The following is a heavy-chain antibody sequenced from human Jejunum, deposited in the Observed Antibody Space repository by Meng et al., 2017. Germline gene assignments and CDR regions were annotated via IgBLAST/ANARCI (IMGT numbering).Heavy chain of an antibody. V-gene: IGHV4-59*01. Sequence: SETLSLTCTVSGGSISNYYWSWIRQPPGKGLEWIGYIYYSGSTTYNPSLQSRVTISLDTSKNQFALRLSPVTAADTAVYYCARSWETHSAGAGVLGYWGQGILVTVSS. D-gene: IGHD6-19*01. CDR3: ARSWETHSAGAGVLGY. CDR2: IYYSGST. CDR1: GGSISNYY. J-gene: IGHJ4*02.